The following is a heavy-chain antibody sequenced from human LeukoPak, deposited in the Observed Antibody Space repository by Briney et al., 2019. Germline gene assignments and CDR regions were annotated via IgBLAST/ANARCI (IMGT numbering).Heavy chain of an antibody. D-gene: IGHD3-10*01. CDR3: AKVAMVRGVIDAFDI. J-gene: IGHJ3*02. CDR2: ISGSGGST. Sequence: GGSLRLSCAASGFTFSTYNINWVRQAPGKGLERVSAISGSGGSTYYADSVKGRFTISRDNSKNTLYLQMNSLRAEDTAVYYCAKVAMVRGVIDAFDIWGQGTMVTVSS. V-gene: IGHV3-23*01. CDR1: GFTFSTYN.